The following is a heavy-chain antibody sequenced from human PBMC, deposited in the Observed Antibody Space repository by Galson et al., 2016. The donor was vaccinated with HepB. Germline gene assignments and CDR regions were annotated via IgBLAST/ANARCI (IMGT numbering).Heavy chain of an antibody. Sequence: ETLSLTCAVYGGSFSGYYWSWIRQPPGKGPEWIGKINHSGSSNYNPSLKSRVTISVDTSKSQFSLELTSVTPADTAVYYWARGKTVRVVGYYYYYGMDVWGQGTTVTVS. CDR1: GGSFSGYY. J-gene: IGHJ6*02. V-gene: IGHV4-34*01. D-gene: IGHD3-10*02. CDR2: INHSGSS. CDR3: ARGKTVRVVGYYYYYGMDV.